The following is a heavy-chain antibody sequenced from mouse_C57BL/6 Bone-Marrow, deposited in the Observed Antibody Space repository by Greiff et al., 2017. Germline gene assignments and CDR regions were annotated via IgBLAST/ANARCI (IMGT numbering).Heavy chain of an antibody. CDR3: ARQGAY. CDR1: GFTFSSYG. J-gene: IGHJ3*01. V-gene: IGHV5-6*01. Sequence: EVKLVESGGDLVKPGGSLKLSCAASGFTFSSYGMSWVRQTPDKRLEWVATISSGGSYTYYPDSVKGRFTISRDNAKNTLYLQMSSLKSEGTAMYYCARQGAYWGQGTLVTVSA. CDR2: ISSGGSYT.